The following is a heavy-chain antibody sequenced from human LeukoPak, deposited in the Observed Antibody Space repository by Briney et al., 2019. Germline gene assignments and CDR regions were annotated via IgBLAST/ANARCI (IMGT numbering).Heavy chain of an antibody. D-gene: IGHD2-2*01. CDR1: GFTFGDYA. CDR2: IRSKAYGGTT. CDR3: TRDIVVVPAAIPTDY. V-gene: IGHV3-49*04. Sequence: GGSLRLSCTASGFTFGDYAMSWVRQAPGKGLEWVGFIRSKAYGGTTEYAASVKGRFTISRDDSKSIAYLQMNSLKTEDTAVYYCTRDIVVVPAAIPTDYWGQGTLVTVS. J-gene: IGHJ4*02.